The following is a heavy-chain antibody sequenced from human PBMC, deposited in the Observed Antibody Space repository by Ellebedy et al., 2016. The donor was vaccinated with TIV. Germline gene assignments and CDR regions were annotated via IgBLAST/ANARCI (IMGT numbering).Heavy chain of an antibody. V-gene: IGHV3-53*01. Sequence: GGSLRLSXAASGFTVSSNYMSWVRQAPGKGLEWVSVIYSGGSTYYADSVKGRFTISRDNSKNTLYLQMNSLRAEDTAVYYCARDGGDYDSSGYPRYWGQGTLVTVSS. J-gene: IGHJ4*02. CDR2: IYSGGST. D-gene: IGHD3-22*01. CDR1: GFTVSSNY. CDR3: ARDGGDYDSSGYPRY.